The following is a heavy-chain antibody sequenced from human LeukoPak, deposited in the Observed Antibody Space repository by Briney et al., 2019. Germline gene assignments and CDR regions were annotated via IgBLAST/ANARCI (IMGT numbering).Heavy chain of an antibody. CDR2: ISGGSTST. CDR3: ARNTPSLSTNGMDV. J-gene: IGHJ6*02. D-gene: IGHD3-3*02. Sequence: KPGGSLRLSCAASGFTFTNAWMNWVRQAPGKGLEWVSVISGGSTSTFYADSVKGRFTISRDNAKNSLYLQMDSLRAEDTAVYYCARNTPSLSTNGMDVWGQGTTVTVSS. V-gene: IGHV3-21*01. CDR1: GFTFTNAW.